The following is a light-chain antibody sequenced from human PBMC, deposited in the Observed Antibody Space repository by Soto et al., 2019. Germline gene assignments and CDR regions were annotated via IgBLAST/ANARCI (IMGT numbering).Light chain of an antibody. J-gene: IGKJ1*01. CDR3: MQATHLPHT. CDR1: QSLLHSDGNTY. V-gene: IGKV2-24*01. CDR2: KIS. Sequence: DVVMTQSPLSSPVTLGQPASISCRSSQSLLHSDGNTYFTWLQQRPGQPPRVLIYKISSRFSGVPDRFSGSGAGTDFTLTISSVEAEDVGIYYCMQATHLPHTFGQGTKVEIK.